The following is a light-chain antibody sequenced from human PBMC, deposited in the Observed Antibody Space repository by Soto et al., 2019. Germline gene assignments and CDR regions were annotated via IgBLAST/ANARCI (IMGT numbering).Light chain of an antibody. V-gene: IGKV1-5*01. J-gene: IGKJ2*01. CDR3: QQYTNTNNPWM. CDR1: QTISTW. Sequence: DIQMTQSPSTLSASVGDSVTITCRASQTISTWMAWYQQKPGKAPKLLVYDASTLQSGVASRFSGSGSGTEFTLIISGLQPDDSATYYCQQYTNTNNPWMVGQGTKVAIK. CDR2: DAS.